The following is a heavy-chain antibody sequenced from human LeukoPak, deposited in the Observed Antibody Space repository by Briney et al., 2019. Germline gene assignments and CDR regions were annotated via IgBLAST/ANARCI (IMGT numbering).Heavy chain of an antibody. Sequence: PGGSLRLSCAASGFTFSSYTMSWVRQAPGKGLEWVSSISSRSSYIYSADSVKGRFTISRDNAKNSLYLQMNSLRAEDTAVYYCARKGYSYGYPRPWWFDPWGQGTLVTVSS. V-gene: IGHV3-21*01. D-gene: IGHD5-18*01. CDR3: ARKGYSYGYPRPWWFDP. J-gene: IGHJ5*02. CDR2: ISSRSSYI. CDR1: GFTFSSYT.